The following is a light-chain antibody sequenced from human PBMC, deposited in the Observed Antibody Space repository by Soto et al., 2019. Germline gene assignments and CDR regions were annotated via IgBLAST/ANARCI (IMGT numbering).Light chain of an antibody. V-gene: IGLV2-8*01. J-gene: IGLJ2*01. CDR1: SSDIGGYNY. CDR2: EVN. Sequence: QSALTQPPSASGSPGRSVTISCTGTSSDIGGYNYVSWYQQHPGKAPKLMIYEVNKRPSGVPDRFSGSKSGNTASLTVSGLQAEDEADYYCCAYAGSNTLVFGGGTKLTVL. CDR3: CAYAGSNTLV.